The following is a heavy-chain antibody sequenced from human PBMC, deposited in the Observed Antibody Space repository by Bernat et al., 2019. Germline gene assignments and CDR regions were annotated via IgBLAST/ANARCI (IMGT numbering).Heavy chain of an antibody. Sequence: QVQLVESGGGVVQPGRSLRLSCAASGFTFSSYGMHWVRPAPGKGLAWVAVISYDGSNKYYADSVKGRFTISRDNSKNTLYLQMNSLRAEDTAVYYCAKDLEEAVACENWGQGTLVTVSS. D-gene: IGHD6-19*01. J-gene: IGHJ4*02. CDR3: AKDLEEAVACEN. CDR1: GFTFSSYG. V-gene: IGHV3-30*18. CDR2: ISYDGSNK.